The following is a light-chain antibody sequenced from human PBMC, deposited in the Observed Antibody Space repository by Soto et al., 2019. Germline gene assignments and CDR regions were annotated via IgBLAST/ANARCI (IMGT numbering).Light chain of an antibody. V-gene: IGLV2-23*02. CDR2: EVT. Sequence: QSALTQPASVSGSPGQSITISCTGTSSDVGSYDLVSWYQQHPGKAHKLMIYEVTKRPSGVSDRFSGSKSGNTASLTISGLQAEDEAAYYCCSYAGRTSVTFGGGTKLTVL. CDR3: CSYAGRTSVT. J-gene: IGLJ2*01. CDR1: SSDVGSYDL.